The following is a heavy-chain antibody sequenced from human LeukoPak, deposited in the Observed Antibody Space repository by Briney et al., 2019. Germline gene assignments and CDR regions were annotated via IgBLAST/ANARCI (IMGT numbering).Heavy chain of an antibody. CDR1: GFTFSSYA. J-gene: IGHJ4*02. D-gene: IGHD6-19*01. Sequence: GGSLRLSCAASGFTFSSYAMSWVRQAPGKGLEWVSAITSSGGTTYYADSVKGRFTISRDNSKNTLYLQMNRLRAEDTAVYYCVKFSSDWYTPFDHWGQGTLVSVSS. CDR2: ITSSGGTT. V-gene: IGHV3-23*01. CDR3: VKFSSDWYTPFDH.